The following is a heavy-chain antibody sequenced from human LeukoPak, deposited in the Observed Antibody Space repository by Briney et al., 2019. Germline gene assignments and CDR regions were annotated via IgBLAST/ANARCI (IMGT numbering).Heavy chain of an antibody. V-gene: IGHV3-9*01. J-gene: IGHJ4*02. CDR1: GFTFDDYA. CDR3: AKGSFIAVAGDYFGY. CDR2: ISWNSGSI. Sequence: GRSLRLSCAASGFTFDDYAMHWVRQAPGKGLEWVSGISWNSGSIGYADSVKGRFTISRDNAKNSLYLQMNSLRVEDTALYYCAKGSFIAVAGDYFGYWGQGTLVTVSS. D-gene: IGHD6-19*01.